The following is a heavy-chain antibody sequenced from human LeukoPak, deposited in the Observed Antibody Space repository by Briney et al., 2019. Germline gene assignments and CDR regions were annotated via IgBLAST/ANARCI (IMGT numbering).Heavy chain of an antibody. J-gene: IGHJ5*02. CDR1: GFIFSNYG. CDR3: ARAGFSIAVAAPGDWFDP. Sequence: GGSLRLSCAASGFIFSNYGMSWVRQAPGKGLEWVSSISFSSTHIYYADSIQGRFTISRDNAKNSLYLQMNSLRAEDTAAYYCARAGFSIAVAAPGDWFDPWGQGTLVTVSS. V-gene: IGHV3-21*06. D-gene: IGHD6-19*01. CDR2: ISFSSTHI.